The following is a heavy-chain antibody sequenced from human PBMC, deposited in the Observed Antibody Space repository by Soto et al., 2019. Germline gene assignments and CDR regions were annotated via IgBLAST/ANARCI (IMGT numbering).Heavy chain of an antibody. CDR1: GYTLTNYG. D-gene: IGHD3-10*01. J-gene: IGHJ5*02. Sequence: GASVKVSCKASGYTLTNYGINWVRQAPGQGLEWMGWISPYNGYTNYAQKLQGRVTVTTDTSTSTAYMELRSLRSDDTAVYYCARGVGSGSYYNQYNWFDPWGQGTLVTVSS. CDR3: ARGVGSGSYYNQYNWFDP. CDR2: ISPYNGYT. V-gene: IGHV1-18*01.